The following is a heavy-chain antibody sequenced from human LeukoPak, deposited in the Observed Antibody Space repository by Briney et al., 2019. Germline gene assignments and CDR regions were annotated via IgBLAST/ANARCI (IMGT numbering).Heavy chain of an antibody. Sequence: PGGSLRLSXATSGFTFSRLGMQWVRQAPGKGLEWVAVIHNDGTMGQYADSVKGRFTISKDFSRDTLHLQIHSLRDDDTAVYYCAKEGDEFRGYLDVWGKGTTVIVSS. CDR1: GFTFSRLG. D-gene: IGHD5-12*01. CDR3: AKEGDEFRGYLDV. V-gene: IGHV3-30*02. CDR2: IHNDGTMG. J-gene: IGHJ6*04.